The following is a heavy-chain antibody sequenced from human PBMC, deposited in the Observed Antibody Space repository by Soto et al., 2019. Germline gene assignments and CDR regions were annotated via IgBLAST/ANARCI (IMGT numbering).Heavy chain of an antibody. CDR3: ARDGPINHYYYYGMDV. V-gene: IGHV3-48*02. CDR1: GFTFSSYP. CDR2: ISGGSNPI. J-gene: IGHJ6*02. Sequence: GGSLRLSCAASGFTFSSYPMYWVRQAPGKGLEWVSYISGGSNPIYYADSVKGRFIISRDNAKNLLYLQMNSLRDEDTALYYCARDGPINHYYYYGMDVWGQGTTVTVSS.